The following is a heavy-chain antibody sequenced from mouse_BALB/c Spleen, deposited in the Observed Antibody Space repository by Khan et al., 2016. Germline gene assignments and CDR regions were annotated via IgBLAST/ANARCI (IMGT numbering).Heavy chain of an antibody. CDR2: IWRDANT. CDR1: GFSLNPYV. V-gene: IGHV2-5-1*01. J-gene: IGHJ3*01. CDR3: ATVDFYDSDEAWFAY. D-gene: IGHD2-4*01. Sequence: QVQLKQSGPSLVQPSQSLSITCTVSGFSLNPYVVHWVRQSPGKGLEWLGVIWRDANTDYDAAFMSRLRIAKDHSKSHGFFQMNSLQDDDTPINYLATVDFYDSDEAWFAYWSPGSLVTGAA.